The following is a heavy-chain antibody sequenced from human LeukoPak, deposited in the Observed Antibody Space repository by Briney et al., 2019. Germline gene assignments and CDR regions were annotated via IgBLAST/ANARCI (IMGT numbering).Heavy chain of an antibody. J-gene: IGHJ4*02. CDR2: INRDGSTT. V-gene: IGHV3-74*01. CDR1: GFTFSNYW. CDR3: ARDKKSGESSEIDY. Sequence: GGSLRLSCAASGFTFSNYWVHWVRHAPGKGLVWVSRINRDGSTTNYADSVKGRLTVSRDNAKNTLNLQMNSLRAEDTAVYYCARDKKSGESSEIDYWGQGTLVTVSS. D-gene: IGHD3-10*01.